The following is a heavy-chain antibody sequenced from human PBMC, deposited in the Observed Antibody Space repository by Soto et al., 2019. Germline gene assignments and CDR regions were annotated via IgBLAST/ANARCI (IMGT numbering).Heavy chain of an antibody. CDR2: IFYTGTT. D-gene: IGHD4-4*01. J-gene: IGHJ4*02. CDR3: ARGSNSNFEGPIV. Sequence: SETLSLTCTVSGDSISSVDYYWSWIRQPPGKGLEWIGYIFYTGTTYHNPSLQSRVAISVDTSENQVSLTLTSVTAADTAVYYCARGSNSNFEGPIVWGQGTLVTVSS. V-gene: IGHV4-30-4*02. CDR1: GDSISSVDYY.